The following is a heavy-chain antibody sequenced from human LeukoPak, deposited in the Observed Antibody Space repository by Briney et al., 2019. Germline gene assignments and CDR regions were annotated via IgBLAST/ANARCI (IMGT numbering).Heavy chain of an antibody. D-gene: IGHD3-22*01. J-gene: IGHJ4*02. CDR1: GFTFSSYG. CDR2: IRYDGSNK. CDR3: ATNADSSGYLGVIDY. Sequence: GGSLRLSCAASGFTFSSYGMHWVRQAPGKGLEWVAFIRYDGSNKYYADSVKGRFTISRDNSKNTLYLQMNSLRAEDTAVYYCATNADSSGYLGVIDYWGQGTLVTVSS. V-gene: IGHV3-30*02.